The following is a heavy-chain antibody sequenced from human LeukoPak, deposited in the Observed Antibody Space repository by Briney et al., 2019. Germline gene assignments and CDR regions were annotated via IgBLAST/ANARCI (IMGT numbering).Heavy chain of an antibody. J-gene: IGHJ5*02. D-gene: IGHD6-13*01. CDR1: GYTFTDYY. Sequence: ASVKVSCKASGYTFTDYYIHWVRQAPGQGLEWMGWINPDNGATTYAQKFQGRVTMTSDTSTSTAYMELRSLRSDDTAVYYCATDRGIAEADSFDPWGQGTLVTVSS. CDR2: INPDNGAT. V-gene: IGHV1-18*04. CDR3: ATDRGIAEADSFDP.